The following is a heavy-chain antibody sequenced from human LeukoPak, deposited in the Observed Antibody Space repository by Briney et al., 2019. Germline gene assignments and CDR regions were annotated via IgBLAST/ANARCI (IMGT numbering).Heavy chain of an antibody. V-gene: IGHV3-7*03. D-gene: IGHD2-15*01. CDR1: GFTFSSYW. CDR2: IKQDGSEK. J-gene: IGHJ4*02. CDR3: AREAARVVAAHFDY. Sequence: GGSLRLSCAASGFTFSSYWMSWVRQAPGKGLEWVANIKQDGSEKYYVDSVKGRFTISRDNAKNSLYLQMNSLRAEDTAMYYCAREAARVVAAHFDYWGQGTLVTVSS.